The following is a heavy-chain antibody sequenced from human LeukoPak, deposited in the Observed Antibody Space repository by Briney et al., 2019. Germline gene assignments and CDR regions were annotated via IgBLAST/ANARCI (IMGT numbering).Heavy chain of an antibody. CDR2: ISHDGNNK. J-gene: IGHJ4*02. V-gene: IGHV3-30*03. D-gene: IGHD3-3*01. Sequence: GGSLRLSCAASGITFSTYGMYWVRQAPGKGLEWVAVISHDGNNKYYADSVKGRFTISRDNSKNTLYLQMNSLRAEDTAVYYCARENTIFGVVTRYYFDYWGQGTLVTVSS. CDR3: ARENTIFGVVTRYYFDY. CDR1: GITFSTYG.